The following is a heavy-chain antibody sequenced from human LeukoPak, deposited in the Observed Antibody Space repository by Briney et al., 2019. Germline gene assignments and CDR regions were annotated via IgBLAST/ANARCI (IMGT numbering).Heavy chain of an antibody. CDR3: ARDRRVVIMIHYYHYMDV. CDR2: IYHSGST. CDR1: GGSISSGGYY. V-gene: IGHV4-30-2*01. J-gene: IGHJ6*03. D-gene: IGHD3-3*01. Sequence: SESLSLTCTVSGGSISSGGYYWSWIRQPPGKGLEWIGYIYHSGSTYYNPSLKSRVTISVDRSKNQFSLKLSSVTAADTAVYYCARDRRVVIMIHYYHYMDVWGKGTTVTVSS.